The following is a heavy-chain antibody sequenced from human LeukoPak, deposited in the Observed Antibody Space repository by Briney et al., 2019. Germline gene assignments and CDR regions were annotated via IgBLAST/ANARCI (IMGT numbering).Heavy chain of an antibody. J-gene: IGHJ6*03. CDR3: ARETTISGGIAVAGPQSYMYYMDV. CDR2: INPSGGSA. V-gene: IGHV1-46*01. D-gene: IGHD6-19*01. CDR1: GYTFTSYY. Sequence: ASVKVSCKASGYTFTSYYMHWVRQAPGQGLEWMGIINPSGGSASYAQKFQGRVTMTRDVSTSTVYMELSSLRSEDTAVYYCARETTISGGIAVAGPQSYMYYMDVWGKGTTVTISS.